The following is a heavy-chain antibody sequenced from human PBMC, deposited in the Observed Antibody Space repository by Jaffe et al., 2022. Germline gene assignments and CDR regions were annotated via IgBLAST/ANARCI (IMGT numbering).Heavy chain of an antibody. Sequence: EVQLVESGGGLVQPGGSLRLSCAASGFTFSSYEMNWVRQAPGKGLEWVSYISSSGSTIYYADSVKGRFTISRDNAKNSLYLQMNSLRAEDTAVYYCARDNWNDAQGPNAFDIWGQGTMVTVSS. CDR1: GFTFSSYE. CDR3: ARDNWNDAQGPNAFDI. D-gene: IGHD1-20*01. V-gene: IGHV3-48*03. CDR2: ISSSGSTI. J-gene: IGHJ3*02.